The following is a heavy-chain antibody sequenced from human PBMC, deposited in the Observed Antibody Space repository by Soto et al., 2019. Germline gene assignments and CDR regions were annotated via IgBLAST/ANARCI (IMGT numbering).Heavy chain of an antibody. D-gene: IGHD3-3*01. CDR1: VASISSISYN. CDR3: ARHLPNSDYDFWSGYFNWFDP. J-gene: IGHJ5*02. CDR2: FYYSGST. Sequence: SETLSLTCTVSVASISSISYNWAWIRQPPGKGLECIWIFYYSGSTYYNPSLKSRVTISVDTSKNQFSLKLSSVTAADTAVYYCARHLPNSDYDFWSGYFNWFDPWGQGTLVTVSS. V-gene: IGHV4-39*01.